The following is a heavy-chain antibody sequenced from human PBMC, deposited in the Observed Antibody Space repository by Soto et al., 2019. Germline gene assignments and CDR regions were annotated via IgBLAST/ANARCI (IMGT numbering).Heavy chain of an antibody. D-gene: IGHD3-22*01. CDR1: GYTFTGYY. J-gene: IGHJ6*02. Sequence: GASVKVSCKASGYTFTGYYMHWVRQAPGQGLEWMRWINPNSGGTNYAQKFQGWVTMTRDTSISTAYMELSRLRSDDTAVYYCARGMVYYDSSSDPPLALYYYYGMDVWGQGTTVTVSS. V-gene: IGHV1-2*04. CDR3: ARGMVYYDSSSDPPLALYYYYGMDV. CDR2: INPNSGGT.